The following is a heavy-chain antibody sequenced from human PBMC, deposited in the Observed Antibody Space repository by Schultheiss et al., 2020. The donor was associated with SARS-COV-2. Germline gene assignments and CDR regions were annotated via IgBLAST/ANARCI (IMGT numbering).Heavy chain of an antibody. D-gene: IGHD4-17*01. J-gene: IGHJ6*02. CDR3: ARDVGDYGPYYYYGMDV. CDR1: GGSISSYY. Sequence: SQTLSLTCTVSGGSISSYYWSWIRQPPGKGLEWIGYIYYSGSTNYNPSLKSRVTISVDTSKNQFSLKLSSVTAADTAVYYCARDVGDYGPYYYYGMDVWGQGTTVTVSS. CDR2: IYYSGST. V-gene: IGHV4-59*01.